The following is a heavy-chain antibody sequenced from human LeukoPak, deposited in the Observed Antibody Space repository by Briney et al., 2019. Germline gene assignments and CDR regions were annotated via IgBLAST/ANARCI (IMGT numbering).Heavy chain of an antibody. CDR2: ISANNGKT. D-gene: IGHD4-17*01. J-gene: IGHJ3*02. V-gene: IGHV1-18*01. CDR3: ARNMTTSGPIDIEDAFDI. CDR1: GYTFTSYG. Sequence: ASVKVSCKASGYTFTSYGISWVRQAPGQGPEWIGWISANNGKTKYAHNLQGRVAMTTDTSVSTAYMELRSLRSDDTAVYYCARNMTTSGPIDIEDAFDIWGQGTMVTVSS.